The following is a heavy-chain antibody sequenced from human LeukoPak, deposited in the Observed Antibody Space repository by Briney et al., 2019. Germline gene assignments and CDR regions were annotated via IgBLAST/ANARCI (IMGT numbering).Heavy chain of an antibody. J-gene: IGHJ4*02. CDR1: GFTFSTYW. V-gene: IGHV3-74*01. D-gene: IGHD5-12*01. CDR2: ISSDGSTP. Sequence: GGSLRLSCAASGFTFSTYWMHWVRQAPGKGLVWVSRISSDGSTPSYADSVKGRFTISRDNAKNTLYLQMHSLRAEDTAVYYCARVGSGTTRDYWVQGALVTVSS. CDR3: ARVGSGTTRDY.